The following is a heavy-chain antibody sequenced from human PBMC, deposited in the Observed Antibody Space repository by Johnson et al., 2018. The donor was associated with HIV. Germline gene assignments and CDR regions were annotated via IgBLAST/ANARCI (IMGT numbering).Heavy chain of an antibody. CDR3: ARDGESQQLPLGDALDV. CDR2: IDSVGRGT. V-gene: IGHV3-74*01. CDR1: GFTLSDHW. D-gene: IGHD6-13*01. J-gene: IGHJ3*01. Sequence: VQLVESGGGSGQPGGSLRLSCAASGFTLSDHWMHWFRQVPGKGLAWVSRIDSVGRGTSYADSVKGRFTISRDNAKNTLYLQMNSLRAEDTALYYCARDGESQQLPLGDALDVWGRGTMVIVSS.